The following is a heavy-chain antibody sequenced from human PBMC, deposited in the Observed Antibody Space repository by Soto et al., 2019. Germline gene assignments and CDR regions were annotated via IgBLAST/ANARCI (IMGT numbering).Heavy chain of an antibody. CDR2: IKQDGSEK. D-gene: IGHD6-13*01. CDR3: ARGLYSSRRGFDY. J-gene: IGHJ4*02. Sequence: GGSLRLSCAASGFIFSNYVMSWVRQAPGKGLEWVANIKQDGSEKYYVDSVKGRFTISRDNAKNSLYLQMNSLRAEDTAVYYCARGLYSSRRGFDYWGQGTLVTVSS. CDR1: GFIFSNYV. V-gene: IGHV3-7*01.